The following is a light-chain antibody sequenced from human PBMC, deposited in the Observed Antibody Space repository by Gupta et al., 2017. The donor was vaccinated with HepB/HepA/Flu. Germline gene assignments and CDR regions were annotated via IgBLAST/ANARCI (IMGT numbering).Light chain of an antibody. Sequence: DIQMTQSPSSLSASVGDRVAITCRASQSIRGLLNWYQQRPGKAPQLLIYDVSSLQTGVPSRFSGSGSGTNFTLTISSLQPEDFATYYCQQTYRARTFGQGTKVEVK. V-gene: IGKV1-39*01. J-gene: IGKJ1*01. CDR2: DVS. CDR1: QSIRGL. CDR3: QQTYRART.